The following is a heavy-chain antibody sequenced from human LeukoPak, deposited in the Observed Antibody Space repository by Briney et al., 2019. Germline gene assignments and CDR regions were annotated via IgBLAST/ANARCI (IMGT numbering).Heavy chain of an antibody. CDR1: GFSFSSYW. CDR3: ARGGGHLDC. Sequence: GGSLRLSCAASGFSFSSYWMSWVRQAPGKGLEWVANIKQDGSDKYYLTSVRGRFTISRDNAKNSLFLQMNSLRVEDTAVYYCARGGGHLDCWGQGTLVTVSS. CDR2: IKQDGSDK. J-gene: IGHJ4*02. D-gene: IGHD4-23*01. V-gene: IGHV3-7*03.